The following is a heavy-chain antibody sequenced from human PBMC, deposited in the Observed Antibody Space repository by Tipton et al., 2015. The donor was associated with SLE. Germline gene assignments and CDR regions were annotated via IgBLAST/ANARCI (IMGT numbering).Heavy chain of an antibody. J-gene: IGHJ3*02. D-gene: IGHD2-21*01. CDR2: INQSGST. Sequence: TLSLTCAVYGGSFSGHYWSWIRQPPGKGLEWIGEINQSGSTYYNPSLKSRVTISVDMSKNQFFLNLSSVTAADTAVYYCAGPIRQDGFDIWGQGTMVTVSS. CDR1: GGSFSGHY. V-gene: IGHV4-34*01. CDR3: AGPIRQDGFDI.